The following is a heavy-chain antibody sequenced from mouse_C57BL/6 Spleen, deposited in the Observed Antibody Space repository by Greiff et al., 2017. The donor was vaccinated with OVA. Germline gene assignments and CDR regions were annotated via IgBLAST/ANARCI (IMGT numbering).Heavy chain of an antibody. CDR3: ARYLLWYPYYAMDY. CDR1: GYTFTSYW. D-gene: IGHD2-1*01. CDR2: IYPGSGST. J-gene: IGHJ4*01. V-gene: IGHV1-55*01. Sequence: QVHVKQPGAELVKPGASVKMSCKASGYTFTSYWITWVKQRPGQGLEWIGDIYPGSGSTNYNEKFKSKATLTVDTSSSTAYMQLSSLTSEDSAVYYCARYLLWYPYYAMDYWGQGTSVTVSS.